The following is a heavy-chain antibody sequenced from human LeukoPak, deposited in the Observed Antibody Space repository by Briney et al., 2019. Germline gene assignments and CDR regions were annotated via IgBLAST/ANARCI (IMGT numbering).Heavy chain of an antibody. J-gene: IGHJ5*02. CDR2: IKHRGRT. CDR1: VGSFTGYY. V-gene: IGHV4-34*01. Sequence: SETLSLTCALYVGSFTGYYSSWVRHPPRGRREWVGEIKHRGRTNYNPSLKSRVTISVDTSKNQFSLKLSSVTAADTAVYYCARGPYYYGSGSYYRYWFERWGTGTLVTV. D-gene: IGHD3-10*01. CDR3: ARGPYYYGSGSYYRYWFER.